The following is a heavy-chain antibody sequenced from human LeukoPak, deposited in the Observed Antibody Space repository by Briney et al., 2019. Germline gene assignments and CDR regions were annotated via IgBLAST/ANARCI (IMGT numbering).Heavy chain of an antibody. CDR1: GYTFTNYD. CDR2: MNPNSGST. Sequence: GSVKVSCKASGYTFTNYDFNWMRQATGQGLEWMGWMNPNSGSTGYAQKFQGRVTITADESTSTAYMELSSLRSEDTAVYYCARGILGYCTNGVCPTRVWSYYYYGMDVWGQGTTVTVSS. J-gene: IGHJ6*02. V-gene: IGHV1-8*01. CDR3: ARGILGYCTNGVCPTRVWSYYYYGMDV. D-gene: IGHD2-8*01.